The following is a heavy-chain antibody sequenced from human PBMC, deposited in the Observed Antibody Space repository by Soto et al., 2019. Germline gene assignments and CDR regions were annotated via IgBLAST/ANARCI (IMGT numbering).Heavy chain of an antibody. J-gene: IGHJ4*02. CDR2: IKQGGTEE. CDR1: GITFSTHW. V-gene: IGHV3-7*03. Sequence: GGSLRLSCAAAGITFSTHWMSWVRQAPGKGLEWVANIKQGGTEEYYVDSVKGRFTISRDYSKKSLYLRMDSLRVADTAVDYCGSMARPDDCLDYWGQGTLVTVSS. CDR3: GSMARPDDCLDY.